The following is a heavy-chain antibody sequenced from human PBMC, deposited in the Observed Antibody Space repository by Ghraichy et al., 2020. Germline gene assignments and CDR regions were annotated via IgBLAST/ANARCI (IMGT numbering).Heavy chain of an antibody. Sequence: SETLSLTFTVSGGSISNYYWSWIRQPPGKGLEWIGYIYYSGSTNYNPSLKSRVTISGDTSKNQFSLKVSSVTAADTAVYYCARDRRATVTTPGAFDVWGQGTMVTVSS. D-gene: IGHD4-17*01. CDR2: IYYSGST. V-gene: IGHV4-59*01. J-gene: IGHJ3*01. CDR3: ARDRRATVTTPGAFDV. CDR1: GGSISNYY.